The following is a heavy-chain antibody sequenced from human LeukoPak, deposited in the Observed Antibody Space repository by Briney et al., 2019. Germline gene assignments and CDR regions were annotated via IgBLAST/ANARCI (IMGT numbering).Heavy chain of an antibody. CDR2: INHSGST. CDR1: GGSISSGGYS. Sequence: SETLSLTCAVSGGSISSGGYSWSWIRQPPGKGLEWIGEINHSGSTNYNPSLKSRVTISVDTSKNQFSLKLSSVTAADTAVYYCARDRPTLGYCTNGVCSNFDYWGQGTLVTVSS. D-gene: IGHD2-8*01. V-gene: IGHV4-30-2*01. J-gene: IGHJ4*02. CDR3: ARDRPTLGYCTNGVCSNFDY.